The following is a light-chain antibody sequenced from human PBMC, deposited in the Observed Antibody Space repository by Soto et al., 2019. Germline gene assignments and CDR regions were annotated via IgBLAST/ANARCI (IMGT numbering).Light chain of an antibody. V-gene: IGKV4-1*01. Sequence: DIVMTQSPDSLAVSLGERATINCKSSQSVLYSTNNKNYLAWSQQKPEQPPKLLIYWAATRQSGVPDRFSGSASGTDFTLTISSLQAEDVAVYYCQQYYITPRTFGGGTKIEIK. CDR3: QQYYITPRT. CDR1: QSVLYSTNNKNY. CDR2: WAA. J-gene: IGKJ4*01.